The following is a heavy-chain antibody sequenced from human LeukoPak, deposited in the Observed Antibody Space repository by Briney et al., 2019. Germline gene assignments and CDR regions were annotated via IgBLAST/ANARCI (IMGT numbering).Heavy chain of an antibody. Sequence: PGGSLRLSCAASGFTFSSYAMTWVRQATGKGLEWVSGISGSGGSTYYADSVKGRFSISRDSSKHTVYLQMHSLGADDTAIYYCAKGIYYYDSKCFDYWGQGTLVSVSS. CDR2: ISGSGGST. D-gene: IGHD3-22*01. J-gene: IGHJ4*02. V-gene: IGHV3-23*01. CDR3: AKGIYYYDSKCFDY. CDR1: GFTFSSYA.